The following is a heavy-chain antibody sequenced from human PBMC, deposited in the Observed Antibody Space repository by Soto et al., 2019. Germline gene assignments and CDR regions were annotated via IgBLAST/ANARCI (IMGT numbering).Heavy chain of an antibody. CDR2: IYSGGST. CDR3: ARTMVRGVISYGMDV. CDR1: GFTVSSNY. D-gene: IGHD3-10*01. J-gene: IGHJ6*02. V-gene: IGHV3-66*01. Sequence: PGGSLRLACAASGFTVSSNYMSWVRQAPGKGLEWVSVIYSGGSTYYADSVKGRFTISRDNSKNTLYLQMNSLRAGDTAVYYCARTMVRGVISYGMDVWGQGTTVTVSS.